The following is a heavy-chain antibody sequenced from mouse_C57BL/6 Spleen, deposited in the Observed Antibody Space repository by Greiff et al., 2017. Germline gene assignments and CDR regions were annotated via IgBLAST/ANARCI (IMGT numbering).Heavy chain of an antibody. CDR3: ARPILRYYYAMDY. CDR2: ISSGSSTI. CDR1: GFTFSDYG. Sequence: EVKVEESGGGLVKPGGSLKLSCAASGFTFSDYGMHWVRQAPEKGLEWVAYISSGSSTIYYADTVKGRFTISRDNAKNTLFLQMTSLRSEDTAMYYCARPILRYYYAMDYWGQGTSVTVSS. V-gene: IGHV5-17*01. D-gene: IGHD1-1*01. J-gene: IGHJ4*01.